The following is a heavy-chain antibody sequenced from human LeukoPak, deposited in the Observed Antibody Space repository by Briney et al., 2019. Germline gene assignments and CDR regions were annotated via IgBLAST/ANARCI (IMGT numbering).Heavy chain of an antibody. CDR3: ARDKKQWLRGWFDP. D-gene: IGHD6-19*01. CDR2: INHSGST. Sequence: SETLSLTCAVYGGSFSGYYWSWIRQPPGKGLEWIGEINHSGSTNYNPSLKSRVTISVDTSKNQFSLKLSSVTAADTAIYYCARDKKQWLRGWFDPWGQGTLVTVSS. J-gene: IGHJ5*02. CDR1: GGSFSGYY. V-gene: IGHV4-34*01.